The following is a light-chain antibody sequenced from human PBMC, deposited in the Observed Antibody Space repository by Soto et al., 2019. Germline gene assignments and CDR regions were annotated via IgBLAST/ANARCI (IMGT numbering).Light chain of an antibody. CDR1: SSDIGSYNF. Sequence: QSALTQPASVSGSPGQSITISCTGASSDIGSYNFVSWYQQHPGKAPKLMIYADTKRPSGVSNRFSGAKSGNTASLTISGLQAEDESDYYCCSYAGTSTWVFGGGTELTVL. J-gene: IGLJ3*02. V-gene: IGLV2-23*01. CDR3: CSYAGTSTWV. CDR2: ADT.